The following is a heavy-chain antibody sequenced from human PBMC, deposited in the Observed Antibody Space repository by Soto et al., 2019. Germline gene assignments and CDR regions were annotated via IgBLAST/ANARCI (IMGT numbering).Heavy chain of an antibody. CDR1: GGTFSSYA. CDR2: IIPIFGTA. V-gene: IGHV1-69*13. D-gene: IGHD3-10*01. CDR3: ARAGHAGASFDY. Sequence: ASVKVSCKASGGTFSSYAISWVRQAPGQGLEWMGGIIPIFGTANYAQKFQGRVTITADESTSTAYMELSSLRSEDTAVYYCARAGHAGASFDYWGQGTLVTVSS. J-gene: IGHJ4*02.